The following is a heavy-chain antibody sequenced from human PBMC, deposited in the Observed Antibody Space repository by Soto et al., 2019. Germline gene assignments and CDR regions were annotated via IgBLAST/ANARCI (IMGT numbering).Heavy chain of an antibody. CDR3: AKDRGYSSSWYGTDAFDI. D-gene: IGHD6-13*01. V-gene: IGHV3-9*01. CDR2: ISWNSGSI. J-gene: IGHJ3*02. CDR1: GFTFDDYA. Sequence: GGSLRLSCAASGFTFDDYAMHWVRQAPGKGLEWVSGISWNSGSIGYADSVKGRFTISRDNAKNSLYLQMNSLRAEDTALYYCAKDRGYSSSWYGTDAFDIWGQGTMVTVSS.